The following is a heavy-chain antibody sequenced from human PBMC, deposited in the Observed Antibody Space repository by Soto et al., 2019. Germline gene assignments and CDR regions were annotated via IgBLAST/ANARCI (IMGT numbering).Heavy chain of an antibody. D-gene: IGHD4-17*01. CDR1: GGSFSGYY. CDR2: INHSGST. CDR3: ARGPTVTTYYYYYYMDV. J-gene: IGHJ6*03. Sequence: SETLSLTCAVYGGSFSGYYWSWIRQPPGKGLEWIGEINHSGSTNYNPSLKSRVTISVDTSKNQFSLKLSSVTAADTAVYYCARGPTVTTYYYYYYMDVWGKGTTVTVSS. V-gene: IGHV4-34*01.